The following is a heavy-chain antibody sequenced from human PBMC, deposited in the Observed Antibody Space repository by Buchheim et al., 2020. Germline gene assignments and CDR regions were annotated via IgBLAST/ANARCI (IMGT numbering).Heavy chain of an antibody. J-gene: IGHJ4*02. CDR3: ARTSIQYHFDS. Sequence: QVQLQESGPGLVKPSETLSVTCTVSGGSVSSGNYYWSWIRQPPGKGLEWIGYFYYSGSTNYSPSPKSRVTISVDTSKDQFSLKLSSVTAADTAVYYCARTSIQYHFDSWGQGTL. CDR2: FYYSGST. CDR1: GGSVSSGNYY. V-gene: IGHV4-61*01. D-gene: IGHD4-11*01.